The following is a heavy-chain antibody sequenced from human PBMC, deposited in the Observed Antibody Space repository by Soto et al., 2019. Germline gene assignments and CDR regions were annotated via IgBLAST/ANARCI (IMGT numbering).Heavy chain of an antibody. CDR3: ARGRDYGDHGYYYYYMDV. J-gene: IGHJ6*03. V-gene: IGHV4-59*01. CDR1: GGSISSYY. CDR2: IYYSGST. Sequence: SETLSLTCTVSGGSISSYYWSWIRQPPGKGLEWIGYIYYSGSTNYNPSLKSRVTISVDTSKNQFSLKLSSVTAADTAVYYCARGRDYGDHGYYYYYMDVWGKGTTVTVSS. D-gene: IGHD4-17*01.